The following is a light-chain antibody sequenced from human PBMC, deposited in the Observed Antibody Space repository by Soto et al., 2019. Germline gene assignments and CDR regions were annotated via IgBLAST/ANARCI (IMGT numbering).Light chain of an antibody. Sequence: DIQMTQSPSSLSASVGDRVTVTCRTSLTISKYLNWYQQKPGKAPKVLIYGVSNLQSGVPSRFSGSGSGTDFTLTISSVQPEDSATYYCQQSYGAPLTFGGGTSVEIK. CDR3: QQSYGAPLT. CDR2: GVS. CDR1: LTISKY. V-gene: IGKV1-39*01. J-gene: IGKJ4*02.